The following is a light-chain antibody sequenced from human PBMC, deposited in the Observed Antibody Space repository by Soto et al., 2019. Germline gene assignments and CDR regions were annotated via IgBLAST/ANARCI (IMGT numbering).Light chain of an antibody. CDR1: QSVSSN. CDR3: QQRSNWPPWT. V-gene: IGKV3D-15*01. J-gene: IGKJ1*01. CDR2: GAS. Sequence: EIVLTQSPATLSVSPGERAALSCRASQSVSSNLAWYQQKPGQPPRLLIFGASTRATGIPARFSGSGSEAEFTLTISSLQSEDFAVYYCQQRSNWPPWTFGQGTKVDIK.